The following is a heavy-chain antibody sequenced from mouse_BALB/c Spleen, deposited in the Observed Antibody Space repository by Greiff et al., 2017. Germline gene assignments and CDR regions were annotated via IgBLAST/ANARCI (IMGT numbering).Heavy chain of an antibody. J-gene: IGHJ4*01. Sequence: EVMLVESGGDLVKPGGSLKLSCAASGFTFSSYGMSWVRQTPDKRLEWVATISSGGSYTYYPDSVKGRFTISRDNAKNTLYLQMSSLKSEDTAMYYCARHSSQGNAMDDWGQGTSVTVSS. V-gene: IGHV5-6*01. CDR2: ISSGGSYT. CDR3: ARHSSQGNAMDD. CDR1: GFTFSSYG. D-gene: IGHD3-2*02.